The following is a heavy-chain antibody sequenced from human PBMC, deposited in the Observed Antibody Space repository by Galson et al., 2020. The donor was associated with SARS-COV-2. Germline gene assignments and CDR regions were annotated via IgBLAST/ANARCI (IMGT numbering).Heavy chain of an antibody. V-gene: IGHV3-23*01. D-gene: IGHD3-10*01. J-gene: IGHJ3*02. CDR1: GFTFSSYA. CDR2: ISGSGGST. Sequence: GESLKISCAASGFTFSSYAMSWVRQAPGKGLEWVSAISGSGGSTYYADSVKGRFTISRDNSKNTLYLQMNSLRAEDTAVYYCAKDRGYYGSGSYTDAFDIWGQGTMVTVSS. CDR3: AKDRGYYGSGSYTDAFDI.